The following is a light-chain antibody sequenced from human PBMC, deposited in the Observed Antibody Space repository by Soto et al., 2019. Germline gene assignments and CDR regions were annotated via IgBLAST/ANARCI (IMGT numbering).Light chain of an antibody. CDR3: QQFYDYPLT. J-gene: IGKJ4*01. V-gene: IGKV3-11*01. Sequence: EVVLTQSPATMSLYPGEGATLSCRASQSVSTYLAWYQQKPGQAPRLLIFEASKRATGIPDRISGSGSGTDFTLTISSLQPEDFATYYCQQFYDYPLTFGGGTKVEIK. CDR1: QSVSTY. CDR2: EAS.